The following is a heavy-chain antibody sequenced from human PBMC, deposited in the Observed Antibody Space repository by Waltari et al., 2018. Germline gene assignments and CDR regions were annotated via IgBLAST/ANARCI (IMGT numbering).Heavy chain of an antibody. J-gene: IGHJ4*02. CDR2: IIPIFGTA. CDR1: GGTFRSHA. D-gene: IGHD5-18*01. Sequence: QVQLVQSGAQVKKPGSSVKVPCKASGGTFRSHAISWVRPAPGQGLEWMGRIIPIFGTANYAQKFQGRVTITADESASTAYMELSSLRSEDTAVYYCARDRGRGYSYGYTWGQGTLVTVSS. V-gene: IGHV1-69*15. CDR3: ARDRGRGYSYGYT.